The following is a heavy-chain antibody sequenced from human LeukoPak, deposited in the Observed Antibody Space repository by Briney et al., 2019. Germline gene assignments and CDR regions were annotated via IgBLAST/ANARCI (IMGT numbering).Heavy chain of an antibody. Sequence: SQTLSLTCTVSGGSISSGDYYWSWIRQPPGKGLEWIGYIYYSGSTNYNPSLKSRVTISVDTSKNQFSLKLSSVTAADTAVYYCARGKADYDSSGYYLPYYYGMDVWGQGTTVTVSS. CDR2: IYYSGST. CDR3: ARGKADYDSSGYYLPYYYGMDV. D-gene: IGHD3-22*01. V-gene: IGHV4-61*08. CDR1: GGSISSGDYY. J-gene: IGHJ6*02.